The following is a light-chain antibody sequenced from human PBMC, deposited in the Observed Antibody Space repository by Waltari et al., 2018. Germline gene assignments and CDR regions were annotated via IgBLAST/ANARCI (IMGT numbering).Light chain of an antibody. CDR2: DAS. CDR3: QQFDNLVYT. J-gene: IGKJ2*01. V-gene: IGKV1-33*01. CDR1: HDISNY. Sequence: DIQMTQSPSSLSASVGDRVTITCQASHDISNYLNWYQQKPGKAPKLLIYDASNLEKGVPSRLSGSGSGTDFSFTISSLQPEDIATYYCQQFDNLVYTFGQGTKLEIK.